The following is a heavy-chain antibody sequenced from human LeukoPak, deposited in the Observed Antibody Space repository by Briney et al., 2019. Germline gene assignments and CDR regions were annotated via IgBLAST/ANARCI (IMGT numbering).Heavy chain of an antibody. J-gene: IGHJ4*02. CDR3: ARKDGDY. D-gene: IGHD6-6*01. CDR2: IYTSGST. V-gene: IGHV4-4*07. Sequence: PSETLSLTCAVSGASITSFHWTWFRQPAGRGLEWIGLIYTSGSTLYNPSLQSRVAMSVDVTKNQLSLKLSYLTAADTATYYCARKDGDYWGQGTLVTVSS. CDR1: GASITSFH.